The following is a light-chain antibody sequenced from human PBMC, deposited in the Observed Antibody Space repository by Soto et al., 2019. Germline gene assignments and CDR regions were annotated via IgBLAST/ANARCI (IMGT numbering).Light chain of an antibody. CDR1: SSDVGSYNL. V-gene: IGLV2-23*01. CDR3: CSYAGSSTVG. J-gene: IGLJ2*01. Sequence: QSALTQPASVCGSPGQSITISCTGTSSDVGSYNLVSWYQQHPGKAPKLMIYEGSKRPSGVSNRFSGSKSGNTASLTISGLQAEDEADYYCCSYAGSSTVGFGGGTKLTVL. CDR2: EGS.